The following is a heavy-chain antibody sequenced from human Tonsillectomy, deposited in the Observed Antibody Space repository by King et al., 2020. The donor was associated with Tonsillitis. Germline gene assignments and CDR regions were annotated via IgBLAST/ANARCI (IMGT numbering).Heavy chain of an antibody. V-gene: IGHV3-15*01. CDR1: GFTFSGAW. D-gene: IGHD5-12*01. Sequence: VQLVESGGDLVKPGGSLRLSCATSGFTFSGAWRSWVRQAPGKGLEWVGQIKTKRNGETTDYAAPVKGRFSITRDDSINTVYLQMNSLKTEDTGFYYCTWIWKAYLGQGTLVTASS. CDR2: IKTKRNGETT. CDR3: TWIWKAY. J-gene: IGHJ4*02.